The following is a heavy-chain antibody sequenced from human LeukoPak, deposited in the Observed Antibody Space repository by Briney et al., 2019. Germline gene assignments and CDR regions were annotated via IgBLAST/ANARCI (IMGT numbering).Heavy chain of an antibody. V-gene: IGHV4-39*01. D-gene: IGHD3-10*01. J-gene: IGHJ4*02. CDR2: VYYSGSA. CDR3: ARHGGDASGSSKFDY. CDR1: GGSITSTSYY. Sequence: SETLSLTCTVSGGSITSTSYYWGWIRQPPGKGLEWIGSVYYSGSALHTPSLQSRVTLSVDTSKNQFSLKLISVTAADTAVYNCARHGGDASGSSKFDYWGQGTPLIVSS.